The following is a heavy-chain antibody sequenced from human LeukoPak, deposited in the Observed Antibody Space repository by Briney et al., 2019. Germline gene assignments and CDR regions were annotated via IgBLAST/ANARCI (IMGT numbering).Heavy chain of an antibody. V-gene: IGHV4-59*01. J-gene: IGHJ4*02. CDR1: GGSISSYY. Sequence: SETLSLTCTVSGGSISSYYWSWIRQPPGKGLEWIGYIYYSGSTNYNPSLKSRVTISVDTSKNQFSLKLSSVTAADTAVYYCARGLMATISYFDYWGQGTLVTVSS. CDR2: IYYSGST. CDR3: ARGLMATISYFDY. D-gene: IGHD5-24*01.